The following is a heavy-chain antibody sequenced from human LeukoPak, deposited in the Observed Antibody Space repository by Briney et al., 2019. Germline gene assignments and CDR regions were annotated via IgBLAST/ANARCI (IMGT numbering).Heavy chain of an antibody. Sequence: GASVKVSCKASGYTFTSYGISWVRQAPGQGLEWMGGIIPIFGTANYAQKFQGRVTITADESTSTAYMELSSLRSEDTAVYYCASMRDSSGSDFDYWGQGTLVTVSS. CDR3: ASMRDSSGSDFDY. V-gene: IGHV1-69*13. D-gene: IGHD6-19*01. J-gene: IGHJ4*02. CDR2: IIPIFGTA. CDR1: GYTFTSYG.